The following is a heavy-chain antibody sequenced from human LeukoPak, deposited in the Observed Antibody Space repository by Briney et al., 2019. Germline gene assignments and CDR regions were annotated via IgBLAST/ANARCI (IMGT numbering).Heavy chain of an antibody. Sequence: PGGSLRLSCAASGFTFTTYAMRWVRQAPGKGLEWVSGISDSGDSTYYADSVKGRFTISRDSSTSMLLLLMNSLRGEDTAMYYCAKATRPLGAFDFWGQGTLVTVSS. J-gene: IGHJ4*02. V-gene: IGHV3-23*01. CDR2: ISDSGDST. D-gene: IGHD1-26*01. CDR3: AKATRPLGAFDF. CDR1: GFTFTTYA.